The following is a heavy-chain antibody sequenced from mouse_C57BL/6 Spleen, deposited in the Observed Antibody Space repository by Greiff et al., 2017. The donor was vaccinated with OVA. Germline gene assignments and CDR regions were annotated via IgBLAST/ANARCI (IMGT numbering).Heavy chain of an antibody. CDR2: IYPGSGST. V-gene: IGHV1-55*01. D-gene: IGHD1-1*01. Sequence: QVHVKQPGAELVKPGASVKMSCKASGYTFTSYWITWVKQRPGQGLEWIGDIYPGSGSTNYNEKFKSKATLTVDTSSSTAYMQLSSLTSEDSAVYYCARIYYGSSYGFAYWGQGTLVTVSA. CDR3: ARIYYGSSYGFAY. J-gene: IGHJ3*01. CDR1: GYTFTSYW.